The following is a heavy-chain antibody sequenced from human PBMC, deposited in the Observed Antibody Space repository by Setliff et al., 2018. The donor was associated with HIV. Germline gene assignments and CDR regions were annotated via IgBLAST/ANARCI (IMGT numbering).Heavy chain of an antibody. D-gene: IGHD6-13*01. CDR3: AAASSWDPLLDY. CDR1: GYSISSGYY. J-gene: IGHJ4*02. Sequence: SETLSLTCAVSGYSISSGYYWGWIRPPAGKGLEWIGHIYASGSTNYNPSLKIRVTMSVDTSMDHFSLKLNSVTAADTAVYYCAAASSWDPLLDYWGQGTLVTVSS. CDR2: IYASGST. V-gene: IGHV4-38-2*01.